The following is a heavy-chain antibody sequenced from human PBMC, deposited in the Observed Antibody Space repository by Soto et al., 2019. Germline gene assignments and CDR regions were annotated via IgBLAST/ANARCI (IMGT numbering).Heavy chain of an antibody. CDR2: IYWDDDK. Sequence: QITLKESGPTLVKPTQTLTLTCTFSGFSLTTYGVGVGWVRQPPGKALEWLALIYWDDDKRYSPSLKSRLAITNDTSKNHVVLTKTNMDPVDTATYYCAHRLTLTSDWNYGRFDYWGQGTLVTVSS. V-gene: IGHV2-5*02. J-gene: IGHJ4*02. D-gene: IGHD1-7*01. CDR3: AHRLTLTSDWNYGRFDY. CDR1: GFSLTTYGVG.